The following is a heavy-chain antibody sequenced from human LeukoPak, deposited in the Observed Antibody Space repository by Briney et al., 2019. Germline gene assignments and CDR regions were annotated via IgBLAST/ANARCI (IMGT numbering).Heavy chain of an antibody. CDR3: ARSYYGNDQYYFDY. CDR1: GGSFSGYY. J-gene: IGHJ4*02. CDR2: IYYSGST. Sequence: SETLSLTCAVYGGSFSGYYWSWIRQPPGKGLEWIGYIYYSGSTNYNPSLKSRVTISVDTSKNQFSLKLSSVTAADTAVYYCARSYYGNDQYYFDYWGQGTLVTVSS. D-gene: IGHD3-10*01. V-gene: IGHV4-59*08.